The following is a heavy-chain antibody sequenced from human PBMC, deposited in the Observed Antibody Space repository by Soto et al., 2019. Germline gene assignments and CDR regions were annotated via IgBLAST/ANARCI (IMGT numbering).Heavy chain of an antibody. V-gene: IGHV1-69*13. CDR1: GGTFGTFG. CDR3: ARSAPMDAGDKYYYDF. J-gene: IGHJ4*02. D-gene: IGHD3-16*01. Sequence: SVKVSCKASGGTFGTFGISWVRQAPGQGLEWMGGIIPFFGTAKYSQKFEDRISITADESTNTVYMDLRSLTSEDTAIYYCARSAPMDAGDKYYYDFWGQGALVTVSS. CDR2: IIPFFGTA.